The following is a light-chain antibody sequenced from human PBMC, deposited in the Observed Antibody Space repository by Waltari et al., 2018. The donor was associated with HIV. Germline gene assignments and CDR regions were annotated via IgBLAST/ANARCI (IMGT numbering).Light chain of an antibody. CDR2: VSS. CDR1: QSIINF. V-gene: IGKV1-39*01. CDR3: LQTYSTTWT. Sequence: DIQLTQSPSSLSAFLGDRVTITRRASQSIINFLTWYHQKPGKAPQVLIYVSSSLQSGVPSRFRSTRSGTDFTLTISSLQPEDSATYYCLQTYSTTWTFGQGTKVEIK. J-gene: IGKJ1*01.